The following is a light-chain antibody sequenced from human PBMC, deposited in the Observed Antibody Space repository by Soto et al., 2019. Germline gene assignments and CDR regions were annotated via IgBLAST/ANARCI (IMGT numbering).Light chain of an antibody. CDR3: CSLTTSHTYV. V-gene: IGLV2-14*01. Sequence: QSALTQPASLSGSPGQSITISCTGTSSDIGAYDYVSWFQQHPGKAPKLIISEVNNRPSGVSNRYSGSKSGNSASLTISGLQADDEADYYCCSLTTSHTYVFGSGTKVTVL. CDR1: SSDIGAYDY. J-gene: IGLJ1*01. CDR2: EVN.